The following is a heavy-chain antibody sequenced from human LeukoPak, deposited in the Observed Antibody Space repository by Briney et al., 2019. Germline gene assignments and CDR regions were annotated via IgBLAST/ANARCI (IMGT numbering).Heavy chain of an antibody. J-gene: IGHJ6*03. V-gene: IGHV4-38-2*02. CDR3: ARDLSNHDYYYYYYMDV. CDR1: GVSISSGYF. Sequence: SETLSLTCSVSGVSISSGYFWGWIRQPPGKGLEWVGSIYHSGISYYNPSLKSRVTISVDTSKNQFSLKLSSVTAADTAVYYCARDLSNHDYYYYYYMDVWGKGTTVTVSS. CDR2: IYHSGIS. D-gene: IGHD1-14*01.